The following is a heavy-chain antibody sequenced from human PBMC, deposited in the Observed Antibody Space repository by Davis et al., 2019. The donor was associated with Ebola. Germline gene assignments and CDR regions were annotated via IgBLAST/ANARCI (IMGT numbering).Heavy chain of an antibody. Sequence: MPSETLSLTCSVNGGSFSAFYWSWIRQPPGKGLEWIGEINHSGSTNYNPSLKSRVTISVDTSKNQFSLKLSSVTAADTAVYYCARRDGYAPPRYWGQGTLVTVSS. D-gene: IGHD5-24*01. CDR2: INHSGST. V-gene: IGHV4-34*01. CDR1: GGSFSAFY. CDR3: ARRDGYAPPRY. J-gene: IGHJ4*02.